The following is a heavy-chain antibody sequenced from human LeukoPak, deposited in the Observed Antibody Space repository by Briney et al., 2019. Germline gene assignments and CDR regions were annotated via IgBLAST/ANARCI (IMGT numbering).Heavy chain of an antibody. CDR3: ARGLGPPRRPRYCSSTSCYTGGVDY. CDR2: ISAYNGNT. V-gene: IGHV1-18*01. Sequence: ASVKVSCKASGGTFSSYAISWVRQAPGQGLEWMGWISAYNGNTNYAQKLQGRVTMTTDTSTSTAYMELRSLRSDDTAVYYCARGLGPPRRPRYCSSTSCYTGGVDYWGQGTLVTVSS. CDR1: GGTFSSYA. D-gene: IGHD2-2*02. J-gene: IGHJ4*02.